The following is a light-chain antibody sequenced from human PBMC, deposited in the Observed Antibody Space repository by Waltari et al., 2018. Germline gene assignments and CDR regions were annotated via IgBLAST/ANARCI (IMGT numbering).Light chain of an antibody. CDR1: ESISSR. V-gene: IGKV1-5*03. CDR3: QHSYSYPLT. Sequence: DIQMTQSPSTLSASVGDRVTITCRASESISSRLAWYQQTPGKPPKLLIYEASSLETGVPSRFSGSGSGTDFTLTISSLQPDDFATYYCQHSYSYPLTFGGGTRVEIK. CDR2: EAS. J-gene: IGKJ4*01.